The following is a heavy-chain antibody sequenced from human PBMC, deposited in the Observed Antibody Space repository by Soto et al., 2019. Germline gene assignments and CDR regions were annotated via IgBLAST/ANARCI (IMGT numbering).Heavy chain of an antibody. CDR1: GDIFSSYA. CDR3: ARDPLSSFAMDV. Sequence: WGKCSCKAAGDIFSSYAISCVRQAPGKGLEWMGKVMPTFGRTNYAQKFHGRLTISADDSTSTAYMALTSMESEHTAVYYCARDPLSSFAMDVWGQGTTVTVSS. CDR2: VMPTFGRT. D-gene: IGHD3-10*02. J-gene: IGHJ6*02. V-gene: IGHV1-69*15.